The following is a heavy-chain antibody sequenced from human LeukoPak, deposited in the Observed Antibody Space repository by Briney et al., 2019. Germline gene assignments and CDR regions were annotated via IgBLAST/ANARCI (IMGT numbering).Heavy chain of an antibody. D-gene: IGHD6-19*01. CDR1: GFTFSSYS. Sequence: PGGSLRLSCAASGFTFSSYSMNWVRQAPGKGLEWVSSISSSSSYIYYADSVKGRFTISRDNAKNSLYLQMNSLRAEDTAVYYCARDRSGWSHDAFDIWGQGTMVTVSS. CDR2: ISSSSSYI. V-gene: IGHV3-21*01. CDR3: ARDRSGWSHDAFDI. J-gene: IGHJ3*02.